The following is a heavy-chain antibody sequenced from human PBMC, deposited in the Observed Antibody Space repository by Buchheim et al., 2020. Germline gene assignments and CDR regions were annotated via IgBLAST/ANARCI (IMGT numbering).Heavy chain of an antibody. CDR1: GFPFSIYW. J-gene: IGHJ4*02. D-gene: IGHD3-10*01. V-gene: IGHV3-74*01. CDR2: INREGTTT. CDR3: VRDMYGSGDY. Sequence: EVQLVESGGGLVQPGGSLRLSCSAPGFPFSIYWMHWVRQAPGKGPAWVSHINREGTTTNYADSVRGRFTLSRDNGKNTLYLQMNNLRAEDTAVYYCVRDMYGSGDYWGQGTL.